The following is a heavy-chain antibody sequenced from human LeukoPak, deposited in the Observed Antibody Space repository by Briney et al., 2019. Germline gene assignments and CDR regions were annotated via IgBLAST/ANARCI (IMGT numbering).Heavy chain of an antibody. CDR1: GYTFTSYY. CDR2: INPSGGST. CDR3: ARDQLPTIFPADNPNWFDP. Sequence: GASVKVSCKASGYTFTSYYMHWVRQAPGQGLEWMGIINPSGGSTSYAQKFQGRVTMTRDMSTSTVYMELSSLRSEDTAVCYCARDQLPTIFPADNPNWFDPWGQGTLVTVSS. J-gene: IGHJ5*02. V-gene: IGHV1-46*01. D-gene: IGHD3-3*01.